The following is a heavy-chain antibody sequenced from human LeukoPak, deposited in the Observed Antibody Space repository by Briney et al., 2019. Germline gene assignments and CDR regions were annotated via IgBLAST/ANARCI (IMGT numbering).Heavy chain of an antibody. V-gene: IGHV3-7*03. CDR2: IKQDGSEK. J-gene: IGHJ4*02. D-gene: IGHD6-13*01. Sequence: GGSLRLSCAASGFTFSSYWMSWVRQAPGKGLEWVANIKQDGSEKYYVDSVKGRFTISRDNAKNSLYLQMNSLRADDTAVYYCARVFGRSSWSYFDYWGQGTLVTVSS. CDR1: GFTFSSYW. CDR3: ARVFGRSSWSYFDY.